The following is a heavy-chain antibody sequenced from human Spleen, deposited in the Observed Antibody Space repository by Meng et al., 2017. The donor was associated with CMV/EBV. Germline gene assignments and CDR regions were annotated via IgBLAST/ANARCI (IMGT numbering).Heavy chain of an antibody. D-gene: IGHD3-10*01. CDR3: ARSWQGRFDY. CDR2: IYSGGST. CDR1: GFTVSSNY. J-gene: IGHJ4*02. Sequence: GGSLRLSCAASGFTVSSNYMSWVRQAPGKGLEWVSVIYSGGSTYYADSVKGRFTISRDNSKNALYLQMNTLRAEDTAVYYCARSWQGRFDYWGQGTLVTVSS. V-gene: IGHV3-53*01.